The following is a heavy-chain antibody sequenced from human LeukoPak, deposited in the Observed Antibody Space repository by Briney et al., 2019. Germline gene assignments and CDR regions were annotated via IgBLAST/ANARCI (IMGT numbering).Heavy chain of an antibody. Sequence: PGGSLRLSCAASGFTFSSYGMHWVRQAPGKGLEWVAVIWYDGSNKYYADSVKGRFTISRDNARNSLYLQMNSLRPEDTAVYYCASQTTRRLPIAVADYFDYWGQGTLVTVSS. J-gene: IGHJ4*02. D-gene: IGHD6-19*01. CDR1: GFTFSSYG. V-gene: IGHV3-33*03. CDR3: ASQTTRRLPIAVADYFDY. CDR2: IWYDGSNK.